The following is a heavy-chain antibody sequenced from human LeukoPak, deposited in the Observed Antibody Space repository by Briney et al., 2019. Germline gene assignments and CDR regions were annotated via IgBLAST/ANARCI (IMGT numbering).Heavy chain of an antibody. V-gene: IGHV1-18*01. D-gene: IGHD6-13*01. CDR3: ARVGNSSWPPPLAEFDP. CDR1: GYTFTSYG. Sequence: ASVKVSCKASGYTFTSYGISWVRQAPGQGLEWMGWISAYNGNTNYAQKLQGRVTMTTDTSTSTAYMELRSLRSDDTAVYYCARVGNSSWPPPLAEFDPWGQGTLVTVSS. CDR2: ISAYNGNT. J-gene: IGHJ5*02.